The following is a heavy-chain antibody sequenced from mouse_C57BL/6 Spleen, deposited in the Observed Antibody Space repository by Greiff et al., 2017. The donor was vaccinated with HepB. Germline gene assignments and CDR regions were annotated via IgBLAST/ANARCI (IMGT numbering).Heavy chain of an antibody. CDR1: GYTFTSYW. Sequence: QVQLQQPGAELVKPGASVKLSCKASGYTFTSYWMQWVKQRPGQGLEWIGEIDPSDSYTNYNQKFKGKATLTVDTSSSTAYMQLSSLTSEDSAVYYCARLSDEAYWGQGTLVTVSA. V-gene: IGHV1-50*01. CDR2: IDPSDSYT. CDR3: ARLSDEAY. J-gene: IGHJ3*01.